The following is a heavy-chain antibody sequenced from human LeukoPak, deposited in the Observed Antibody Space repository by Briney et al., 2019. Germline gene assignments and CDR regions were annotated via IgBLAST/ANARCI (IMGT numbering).Heavy chain of an antibody. Sequence: SETLSLTCTVSGGSMSSGNYYWSWIRQPAGKGLEWIGRIFTGGNTNYNPSLKSRVTISVDTSKNHFSLKLSSVTAADTAVYYCARGGGWLSANFDYWGQGTLVTVSS. CDR3: ARGGGWLSANFDY. CDR2: IFTGGNT. J-gene: IGHJ4*02. V-gene: IGHV4-61*02. CDR1: GGSMSSGNYY. D-gene: IGHD5-12*01.